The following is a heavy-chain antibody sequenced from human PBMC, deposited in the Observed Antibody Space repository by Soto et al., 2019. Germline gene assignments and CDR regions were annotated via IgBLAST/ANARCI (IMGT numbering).Heavy chain of an antibody. CDR2: ISDNSNFK. CDR1: RFTFSIYS. V-gene: IGHV3-21*01. D-gene: IGHD3-9*01. J-gene: IGHJ4*02. CDR3: ARGLIDNAYFDWFVNY. Sequence: EVQLVESGGGLVKPGGSLRLSCAASRFTFSIYSMNWARQAPGKGLEWVSSISDNSNFKYYGDSVKGRFTISRDNAKNALYLQMNSLRAEDTAVYYCARGLIDNAYFDWFVNYWGQGTLVTVSS.